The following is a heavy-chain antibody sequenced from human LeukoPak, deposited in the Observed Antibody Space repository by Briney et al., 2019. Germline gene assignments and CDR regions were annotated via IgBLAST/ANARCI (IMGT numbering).Heavy chain of an antibody. CDR3: ARVRQWLDFDY. J-gene: IGHJ4*02. D-gene: IGHD6-19*01. CDR2: ISSSSSYI. Sequence: GGSLRLSCAASGFTVNSNYMSWVRQAPGKGLEWVSSISSSSSYIYYADSVRGRFTISRDNAKSSLYLQMNSLRAEDTAVYYCARVRQWLDFDYWGQGTLVTVSS. CDR1: GFTVNSNY. V-gene: IGHV3-21*01.